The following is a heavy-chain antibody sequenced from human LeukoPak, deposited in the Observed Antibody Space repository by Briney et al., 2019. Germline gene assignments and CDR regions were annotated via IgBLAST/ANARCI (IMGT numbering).Heavy chain of an antibody. CDR2: ISGSGGST. J-gene: IGHJ4*02. V-gene: IGHV3-23*01. CDR1: GFTFSSYA. Sequence: GGSLRLSCAASGFTFSSYAMSWVRQAPGKGLEWVSAISGSGGSTYYADSVKGRFTISRDNSKNTLYLQMNSLRAEDTAVYYCAKDVGYYNDSSGYFSSGYFDYWGQGTLVTVSS. CDR3: AKDVGYYNDSSGYFSSGYFDY. D-gene: IGHD3-22*01.